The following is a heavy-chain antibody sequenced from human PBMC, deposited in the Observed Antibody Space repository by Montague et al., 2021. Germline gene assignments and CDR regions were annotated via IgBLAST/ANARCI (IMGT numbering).Heavy chain of an antibody. J-gene: IGHJ4*02. CDR2: IFHSGST. CDR1: GYSISSGYY. D-gene: IGHD2-15*01. V-gene: IGHV4-38-2*02. Sequence: SETLSLTCTVSGYSISSGYYWGWIRQPPGKGLEWIGSIFHSGSTYYNPSLKSRVTISVDTSKNQFSLKLTSVTAADTALYYCARDREAAPFDYWSQGTLATVSS. CDR3: ARDREAAPFDY.